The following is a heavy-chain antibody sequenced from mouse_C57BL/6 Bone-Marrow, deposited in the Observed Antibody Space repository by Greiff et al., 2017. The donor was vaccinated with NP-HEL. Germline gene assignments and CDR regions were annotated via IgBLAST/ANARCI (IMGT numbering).Heavy chain of an antibody. J-gene: IGHJ4*01. D-gene: IGHD2-14*01. Sequence: VQLQQPGAELVKPGASVKMSCKASGYTFTSYWITWVKQRPGQGLEWIGDIYPGSGSTNYNEKFKSKATLTVDTSSSTAYMQLSSLTSEDSAVYYCARSEGVRRYLYAMDYWGQGTSVTVSS. V-gene: IGHV1-55*01. CDR2: IYPGSGST. CDR3: ARSEGVRRYLYAMDY. CDR1: GYTFTSYW.